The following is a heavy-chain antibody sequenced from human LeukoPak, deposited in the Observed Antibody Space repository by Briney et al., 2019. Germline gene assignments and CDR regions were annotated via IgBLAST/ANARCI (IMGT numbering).Heavy chain of an antibody. J-gene: IGHJ4*02. V-gene: IGHV3-7*01. CDR1: GFTFSSYW. D-gene: IGHD6-13*01. CDR3: ARVGSLDYFDY. CDR2: IKQDGSEK. Sequence: PGGSLRLSCAVSGFTFSSYWMSWVRQAPGRGLEWVANIKQDGSEKYYVDSVKGRFTISRDNAKNSLYLQMNSLRAEDTAVYYCARVGSLDYFDYWGQGTLVTVSS.